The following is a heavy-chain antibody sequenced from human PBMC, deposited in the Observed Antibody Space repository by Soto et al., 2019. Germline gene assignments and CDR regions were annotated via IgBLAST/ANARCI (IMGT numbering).Heavy chain of an antibody. J-gene: IGHJ4*02. D-gene: IGHD2-2*01. CDR2: ISAAGDP. Sequence: EVQLVESGGGLVQPGGSLRLSCEASGFTFRNYDMHWVRQGTGKGLEWVSGISAAGDPDYADSVEGRFTISRDNSMNTLYLQMNSLRTEDTAVYYCAKSPNFYCSSYHCYKYYFDYWGQGTLVTVSS. CDR1: GFTFRNYD. CDR3: AKSPNFYCSSYHCYKYYFDY. V-gene: IGHV3-13*05.